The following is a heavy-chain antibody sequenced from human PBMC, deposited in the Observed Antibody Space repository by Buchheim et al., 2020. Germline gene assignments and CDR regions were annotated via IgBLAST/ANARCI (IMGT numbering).Heavy chain of an antibody. CDR2: ICGSGDTT. CDR1: GFTFSGDS. V-gene: IGHV3-23*01. Sequence: EVQLLESGGDLVQPGGSLRLSCAASGFTFSGDSMTWVRQAPGKGLEWVSVICGSGDTTYYADSVQGRFTISRDNSKNTLYLQMNSLRAEDTAVYYCAKGASASCYAAIDHWGQGSL. D-gene: IGHD2-2*01. CDR3: AKGASASCYAAIDH. J-gene: IGHJ4*02.